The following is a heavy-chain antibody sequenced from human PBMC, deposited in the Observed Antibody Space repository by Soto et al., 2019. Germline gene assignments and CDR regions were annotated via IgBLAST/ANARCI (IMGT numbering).Heavy chain of an antibody. D-gene: IGHD6-13*01. CDR1: GGSISSGDYY. J-gene: IGHJ4*02. V-gene: IGHV4-30-4*01. CDR2: IYYSGST. CDR3: ARADSSSWYGSFHGY. Sequence: SETLSLTCTVSGGSISSGDYYWSWIRQPPGKGLEWIGYIYYSGSTYYNPSLKSRVTISVDTSKNQFSLKLSSVTAAGTAVYYCARADSSSWYGSFHGYWGQGTLVTV.